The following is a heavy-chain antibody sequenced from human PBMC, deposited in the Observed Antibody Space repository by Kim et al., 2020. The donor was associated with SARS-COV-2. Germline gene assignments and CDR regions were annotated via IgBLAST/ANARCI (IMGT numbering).Heavy chain of an antibody. D-gene: IGHD3-22*01. CDR1: PSNAA. J-gene: IGHJ2*01. V-gene: IGHV3-23*01. CDR3: TKHLHVSSVTFYWYFDL. Sequence: GGSLRLSCAATPSNAAMSWVRQAPGKGLEWVSGIFGSGSGTYYADSVKGRFTISRDNSKNMIYLQMNNLRVEDTAVYYCTKHLHVSSVTFYWYFDLWCRGTLVTVSS. CDR2: IFGSGSGT.